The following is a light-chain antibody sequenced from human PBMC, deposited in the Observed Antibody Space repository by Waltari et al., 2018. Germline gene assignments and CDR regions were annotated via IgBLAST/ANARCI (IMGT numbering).Light chain of an antibody. CDR2: WAS. J-gene: IGKJ1*01. V-gene: IGKV4-1*01. CDR1: QSVLYSSNNKNY. Sequence: DIVMTQSPEFLAVPLGERATINCQSSQSVLYSSNNKNYLAWYQQKPGQPPKLLIHWASNRESGVPDRFSGSGSGTDFTLTISSLQAEDVAVYYCQQYYAVRRTFGQGTKVEV. CDR3: QQYYAVRRT.